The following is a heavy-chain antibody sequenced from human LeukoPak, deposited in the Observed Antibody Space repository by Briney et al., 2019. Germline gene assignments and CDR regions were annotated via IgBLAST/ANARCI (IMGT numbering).Heavy chain of an antibody. CDR1: GFSFSNYA. V-gene: IGHV3-23*01. D-gene: IGHD1-1*01. CDR3: ATTRGFDY. CDR2: ISGSGGST. Sequence: GGSLRLSCVPSGFSFSNYAMSWVRQAPGKGLEWVSSISGSGGSTHYADSVKGRFTISRDKTKNTLYLQMNSLRTEDTAVYYCATTRGFDYWGQGTLVTVSS. J-gene: IGHJ4*02.